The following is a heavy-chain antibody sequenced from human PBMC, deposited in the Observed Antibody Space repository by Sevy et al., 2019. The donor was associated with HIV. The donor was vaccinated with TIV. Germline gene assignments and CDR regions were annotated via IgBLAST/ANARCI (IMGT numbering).Heavy chain of an antibody. CDR2: ITPILGTT. CDR3: ARDSRTTGSDLNIYGNYFRMDV. D-gene: IGHD5-12*01. Sequence: ASVKVSCKTSGGTFSSGAISWVRQAPGQGLEWMGGITPILGTTKSARKFQGRVTIVADESTNTAYMELRSLRPEDTAVYYCARDSRTTGSDLNIYGNYFRMDVWGQGTTVTVSS. CDR1: GGTFSSGA. J-gene: IGHJ6*02. V-gene: IGHV1-69*13.